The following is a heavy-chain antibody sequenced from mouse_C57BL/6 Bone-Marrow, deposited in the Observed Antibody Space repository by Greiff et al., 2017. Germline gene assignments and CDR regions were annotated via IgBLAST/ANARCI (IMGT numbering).Heavy chain of an antibody. D-gene: IGHD1-1*01. CDR1: GFNIKNTY. V-gene: IGHV14-3*01. J-gene: IGHJ2*01. CDR2: IDPANGNT. Sequence: EVQLQQSVAELVRPGASVKLSCTASGFNIKNTYMHWVKQRPEQGLEWIGRIDPANGNTKYAPKFQGKATITADTSSNTAYLQLSSLTSEYTAIYYCAMQGITTVVATGTGYWGQCTTLTVSS. CDR3: AMQGITTVVATGTGY.